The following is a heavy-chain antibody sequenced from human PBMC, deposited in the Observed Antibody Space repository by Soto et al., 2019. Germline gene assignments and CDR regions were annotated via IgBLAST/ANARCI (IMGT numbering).Heavy chain of an antibody. CDR2: ISAYNGNT. V-gene: IGHV1-18*01. CDR3: ARVIAVAGTFFFSWFDP. CDR1: GYTFTSYG. D-gene: IGHD6-19*01. J-gene: IGHJ5*02. Sequence: GYTFTSYGISWVRQAPGQGLEWMGWISAYNGNTNYAQKLQGRVTMTTDTSTSTAYMELRSLRSDDTAVYYFARVIAVAGTFFFSWFDPWGQGTLVTV.